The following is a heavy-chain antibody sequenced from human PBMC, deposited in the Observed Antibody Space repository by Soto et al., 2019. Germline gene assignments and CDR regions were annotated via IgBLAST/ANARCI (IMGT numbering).Heavy chain of an antibody. Sequence: GGSLRLSCAASGFTLRSYAMSWVRQAPGKGLEWVSAISGSGGSTNYADSVKGRFTISRDNSRNTLYLQMNSLRAEDTAVYNCATNSHYGDYGGEYYFDYWGQGTLVTVSS. CDR2: ISGSGGST. CDR1: GFTLRSYA. D-gene: IGHD4-17*01. CDR3: ATNSHYGDYGGEYYFDY. V-gene: IGHV3-23*01. J-gene: IGHJ4*02.